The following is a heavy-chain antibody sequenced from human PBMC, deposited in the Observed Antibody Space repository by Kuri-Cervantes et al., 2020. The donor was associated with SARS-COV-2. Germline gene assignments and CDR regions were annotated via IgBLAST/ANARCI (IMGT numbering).Heavy chain of an antibody. D-gene: IGHD2-2*01. V-gene: IGHV1-18*01. CDR3: ARAITRWVVPAAMVDY. CDR2: INPDGGT. J-gene: IGHJ4*02. Sequence: ASVKVSCKASGYTFTSYGISWVRQAPGQGPEWMGWINPDGGTNSAQKFQGRVTMTTDTSTSTAYMELRSLRSDDTAVYYCARAITRWVVPAAMVDYWGQGTLVTVSS. CDR1: GYTFTSYG.